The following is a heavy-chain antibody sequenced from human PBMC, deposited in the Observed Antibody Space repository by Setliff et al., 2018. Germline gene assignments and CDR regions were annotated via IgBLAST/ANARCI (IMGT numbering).Heavy chain of an antibody. D-gene: IGHD2-21*02. CDR1: GYTFTTHG. J-gene: IGHJ3*01. V-gene: IGHV1-18*01. CDR3: ARDWFCSGGDCSDVFDF. CDR2: ISTDDGDT. Sequence: ASVKVSCKASGYTFTTHGISWVRQAPGQGLEWMGWISTDDGDTNFAQKFQGRVTLTTDTSTGTAYMELRSLTFDDTAVYYCARDWFCSGGDCSDVFDFWGRGTMVTVSS.